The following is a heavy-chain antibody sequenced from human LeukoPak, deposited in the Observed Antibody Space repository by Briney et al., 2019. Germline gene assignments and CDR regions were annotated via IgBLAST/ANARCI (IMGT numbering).Heavy chain of an antibody. V-gene: IGHV3-30*03. CDR1: GFTFSSYG. J-gene: IGHJ6*02. CDR3: ASRYGPWGMDV. CDR2: ISYDGSNK. D-gene: IGHD4-17*01. Sequence: QPGRSLRLSCAASGFTFSSYGMHWVRQAPGKGLEWVAVISYDGSNKYYADSVKGRFTISRDNAKNTLYLQMNSLRAEDTAVYYCASRYGPWGMDVWGQGTTVTVSS.